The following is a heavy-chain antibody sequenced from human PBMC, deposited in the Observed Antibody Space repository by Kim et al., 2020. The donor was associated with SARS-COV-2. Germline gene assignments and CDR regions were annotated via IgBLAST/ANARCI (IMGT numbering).Heavy chain of an antibody. CDR3: ARVYDGGAWFDP. V-gene: IGHV4-34*01. Sequence: THTPSLKSRVTISVDTSKNQFSLKLSSVTAADTAVYYCARVYDGGAWFDPWGQGTLVTVSS. J-gene: IGHJ5*02. D-gene: IGHD2-21*01.